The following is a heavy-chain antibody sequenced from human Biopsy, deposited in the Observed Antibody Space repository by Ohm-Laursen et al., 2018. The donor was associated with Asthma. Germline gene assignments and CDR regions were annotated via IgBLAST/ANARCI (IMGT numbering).Heavy chain of an antibody. CDR3: ARRGGVRRYFDY. J-gene: IGHJ4*02. D-gene: IGHD3-16*01. V-gene: IGHV4-30-4*01. Sequence: TLSLTSPVSGGSISSGACYWRWVRQPPGKVLEWIRNSYYIGSTYYSPSLNSRVTISLDTSKNQFSLKLSSETAADTAVSFCARRGGVRRYFDYWGQGTLVTVSS. CDR1: GGSISSGACY. CDR2: SYYIGST.